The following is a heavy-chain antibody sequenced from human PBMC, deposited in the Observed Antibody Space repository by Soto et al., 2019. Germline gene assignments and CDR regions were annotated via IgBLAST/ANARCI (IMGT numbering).Heavy chain of an antibody. CDR1: GYKVSTWHNFTSYW. J-gene: IGHJ6*02. CDR3: ARSRRGAYSSGWYSPSGYYNYGIDV. V-gene: IGHV5-51*01. D-gene: IGHD6-19*01. CDR2: IYPGDSDT. Sequence: PGESLKISCMGSGYKVSTWHNFTSYWITWVRQMPGEGLEWMGIIYPGDSDTRYSPSFQGQVSISADTSISTAYLQWTSLKASDTAMYYCARSRRGAYSSGWYSPSGYYNYGIDVWGQGTKVTVSS.